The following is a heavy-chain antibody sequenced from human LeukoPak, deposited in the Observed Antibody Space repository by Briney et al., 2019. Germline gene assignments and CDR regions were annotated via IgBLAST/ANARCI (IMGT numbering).Heavy chain of an antibody. D-gene: IGHD3-16*02. CDR3: ARETMITFGGVIVTPPYFDY. V-gene: IGHV4-4*07. J-gene: IGHJ4*02. CDR2: IYTRGST. CDR1: GGSISSYY. Sequence: SDTLSLTCTISGGSISSYYWSWIRQPAGKGLEWIGRIYTRGSTNYNPSLKSRVTMSVDTSKNQFSLKLSSVTAADTAVYYCARETMITFGGVIVTPPYFDYWGQGTLVTVSS.